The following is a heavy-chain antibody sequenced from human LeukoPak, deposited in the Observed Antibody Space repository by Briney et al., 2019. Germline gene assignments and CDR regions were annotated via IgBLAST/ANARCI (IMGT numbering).Heavy chain of an antibody. V-gene: IGHV3-64D*09. CDR3: LKITSVTGGDC. CDR2: ISNNGGSS. Sequence: GGSLRLSCSASGFTFSAYAMYWVRQAPGKGLEYVSGISNNGGSSFYADSVKGRFTISRDNSKNTLYLQMSSLSAEDTAVYYCLKITSVTGGDCWGQGTRLTVSS. CDR1: GFTFSAYA. D-gene: IGHD1-1*01. J-gene: IGHJ4*02.